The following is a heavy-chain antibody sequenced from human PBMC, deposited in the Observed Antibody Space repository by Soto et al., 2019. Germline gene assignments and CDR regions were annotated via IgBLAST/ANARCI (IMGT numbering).Heavy chain of an antibody. V-gene: IGHV1-24*01. CDR2: FDPEDGET. Sequence: ASVKVSCKVSGYTLTELSMHWVRQAPGKGLEWMGGFDPEDGETIYAQKFQGRATMTEDTSTDTAYMELSSLRSEDTAVYYCATDPLAAPDFDYWGQGTLVTVSS. J-gene: IGHJ4*02. D-gene: IGHD6-19*01. CDR1: GYTLTELS. CDR3: ATDPLAAPDFDY.